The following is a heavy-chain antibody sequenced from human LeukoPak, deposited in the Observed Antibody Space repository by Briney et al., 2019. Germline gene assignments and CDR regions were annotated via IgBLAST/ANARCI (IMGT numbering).Heavy chain of an antibody. J-gene: IGHJ4*02. CDR3: ARAYDSSGYPDY. CDR1: GSTVSSNY. Sequence: PGGSLRLSCAASGSTVSSNYMSWVRQAPGKGLEWVSVIYSGGSTYYADSVKGRFTISRDNSKNTLYLQMNSLRAEDTAVYYCARAYDSSGYPDYWGQGTLVTVSS. CDR2: IYSGGST. D-gene: IGHD3-22*01. V-gene: IGHV3-53*01.